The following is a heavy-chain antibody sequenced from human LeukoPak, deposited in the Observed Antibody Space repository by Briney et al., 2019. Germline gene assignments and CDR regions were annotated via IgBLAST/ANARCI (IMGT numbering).Heavy chain of an antibody. CDR1: GGSISSGSYY. V-gene: IGHV4-61*02. Sequence: PSETLSLTCTVSGGSISSGSYYWSWIRQPAGKGLEWIGRIYTSGSTNYNPSLKSRVTISVDTSKNQFSLKLSSVTAADTAVYYCARLVVGAQVRDAFDIWGQGTMVTVSP. CDR2: IYTSGST. D-gene: IGHD1-26*01. J-gene: IGHJ3*02. CDR3: ARLVVGAQVRDAFDI.